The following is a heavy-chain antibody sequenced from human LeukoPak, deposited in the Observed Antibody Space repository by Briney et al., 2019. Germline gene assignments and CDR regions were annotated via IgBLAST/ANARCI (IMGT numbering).Heavy chain of an antibody. CDR2: IYPGDSDT. CDR3: ARRVTTSIWFDP. D-gene: IGHD5-12*01. CDR1: GYTFTTYW. J-gene: IGHJ5*02. Sequence: GESLKISCKGFGYTFTTYWIGWVRQMPGKGVGWMGIIYPGDSDTRYSPSFQGQVTISADKSISTAYLQWSSLKASDTAMYYCARRVTTSIWFDPWGQGTLVTVSS. V-gene: IGHV5-51*01.